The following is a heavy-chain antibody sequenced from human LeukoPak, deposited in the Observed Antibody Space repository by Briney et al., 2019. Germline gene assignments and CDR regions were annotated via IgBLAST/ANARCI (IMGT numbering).Heavy chain of an antibody. Sequence: ASVKVSCKASGYTFTSYYMHWVRQAPGQGLEWMGIINPSGGSTSYAQKFQGRVTITADKSTSTAYMELSSLRSEDTAVYYCARELMSSGYDYWGQGTLVTVSS. J-gene: IGHJ4*02. CDR2: INPSGGST. V-gene: IGHV1-46*01. CDR3: ARELMSSGYDY. CDR1: GYTFTSYY. D-gene: IGHD6-19*01.